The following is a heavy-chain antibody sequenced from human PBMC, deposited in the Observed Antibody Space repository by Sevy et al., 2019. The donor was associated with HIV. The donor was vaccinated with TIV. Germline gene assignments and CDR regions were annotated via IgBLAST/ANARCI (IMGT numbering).Heavy chain of an antibody. J-gene: IGHJ5*02. CDR3: ARDYRTAAAWFGP. Sequence: SETLSLTCTVSGGSISSGGYYWSWIRQHPGKGLEWIGYIYYSGSTYYNPSLKSRVTISVDTSKNQFSLKLSSVTAADTAVYYCARDYRTAAAWFGPWGQGTLVTVSS. CDR1: GGSISSGGYY. V-gene: IGHV4-31*03. CDR2: IYYSGST. D-gene: IGHD6-13*01.